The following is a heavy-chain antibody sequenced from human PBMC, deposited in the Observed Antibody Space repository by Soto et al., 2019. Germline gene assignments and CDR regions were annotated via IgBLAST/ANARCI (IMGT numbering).Heavy chain of an antibody. J-gene: IGHJ4*02. D-gene: IGHD1-1*01. V-gene: IGHV3-21*01. CDR1: GFSFSTST. Sequence: EVQLVESGGGLVKPGGSLRLSSAASGFSFSTSTMNWVRQAPGKGLEFVSSIGRTGIDRYYIDSVQGRFTISRDNAQNLLYLQMNSLRAWDTALDYCVCDDNRGYWGQGTLVTVSS. CDR2: IGRTGIDR. CDR3: VCDDNRGY.